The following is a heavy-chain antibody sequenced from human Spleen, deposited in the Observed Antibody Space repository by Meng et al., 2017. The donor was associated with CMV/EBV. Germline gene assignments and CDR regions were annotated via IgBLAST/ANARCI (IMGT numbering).Heavy chain of an antibody. J-gene: IGHJ5*02. CDR2: IYYSGST. CDR3: AQRVRGWFDP. Sequence: SETLSLTCTVSGGSISSNYWSWIRQPPGKGLEWIGYIYYSGSTNYNPSLKSRVTISVDSSKNQFSLKLTSVTAADTAVYYCAQRVRGWFDPWGQGTLVTVSS. D-gene: IGHD2-21*01. CDR1: GGSISSNY. V-gene: IGHV4-59*01.